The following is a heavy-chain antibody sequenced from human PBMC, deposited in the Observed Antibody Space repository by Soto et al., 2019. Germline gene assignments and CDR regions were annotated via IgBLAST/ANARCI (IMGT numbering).Heavy chain of an antibody. J-gene: IGHJ6*02. D-gene: IGHD2-2*03. CDR3: ARMDIVVVPAATHYYYYGMDV. CDR2: IDPSDSYT. CDR1: GYSFTSYW. V-gene: IGHV5-10-1*01. Sequence: PGESLKISCKGSGYSFTSYWISWVRQMPGKGLEWMGRIDPSDSYTNYSPSFQGHVTISADKSISTAYLQWSSLKASDTAMYYCARMDIVVVPAATHYYYYGMDVWGQGTTVTVSS.